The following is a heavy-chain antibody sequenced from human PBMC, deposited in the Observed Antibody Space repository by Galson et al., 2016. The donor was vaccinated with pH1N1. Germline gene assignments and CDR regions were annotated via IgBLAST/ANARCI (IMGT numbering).Heavy chain of an antibody. J-gene: IGHJ3*02. V-gene: IGHV3-23*01. D-gene: IGHD5-12*01. CDR1: GFGFSSYA. Sequence: SLRLSCAASGFGFSSYAMSWVRQAPGKGLEWVSSVSGSGGYTYDADSVKGRVTISRDNSNSTFYLQMNSLRVEDTALYYCAKANFGGYDLDAFDIWGQGTMVTVSS. CDR2: VSGSGGYT. CDR3: AKANFGGYDLDAFDI.